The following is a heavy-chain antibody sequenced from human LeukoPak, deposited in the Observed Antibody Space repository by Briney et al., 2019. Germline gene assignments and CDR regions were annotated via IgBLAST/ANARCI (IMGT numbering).Heavy chain of an antibody. V-gene: IGHV3-30*18. J-gene: IGHJ4*02. Sequence: GGSLRLSCAASGFTFSSYGMHWVRQAPGKGLEWMAVISYDGSNQYYADSVKGRFSISRDNAKNTVYLQMNSLGAEDTAVYYSAKGEQYSSAWYHSSGDYWGQGTLVTVSS. CDR3: AKGEQYSSAWYHSSGDY. D-gene: IGHD6-19*01. CDR2: ISYDGSNQ. CDR1: GFTFSSYG.